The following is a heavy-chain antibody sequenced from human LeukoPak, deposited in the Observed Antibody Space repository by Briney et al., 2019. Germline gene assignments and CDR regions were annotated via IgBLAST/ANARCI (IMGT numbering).Heavy chain of an antibody. CDR1: GFTFSSYG. V-gene: IGHV3-30*18. J-gene: IGHJ4*02. CDR2: ISYDGSNR. Sequence: PVRSLRLSCAASGFTFSSYGMHWVRQAPGKGLEWVAIISYDGSNRYYADSVKGRFTISRDNSKNTLYLQMTSLRAEDTAVYYCAKVAASQAGIDYWGQGTLVTVSS. CDR3: AKVAASQAGIDY. D-gene: IGHD6-13*01.